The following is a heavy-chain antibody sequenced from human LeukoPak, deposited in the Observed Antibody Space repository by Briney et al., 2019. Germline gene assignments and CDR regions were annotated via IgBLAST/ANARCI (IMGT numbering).Heavy chain of an antibody. J-gene: IGHJ5*02. CDR3: TRELAS. CDR2: ISYDGSNK. Sequence: GGSLRLSCAASGFTFSSYAMHWVRQAPGKGLEWVAVISYDGSNKYYVDSVKGRFTISRDNAKNSLYLQMNSLRVDDTAVYYCTRELASWGQGTLVTVSS. V-gene: IGHV3-30-3*01. CDR1: GFTFSSYA.